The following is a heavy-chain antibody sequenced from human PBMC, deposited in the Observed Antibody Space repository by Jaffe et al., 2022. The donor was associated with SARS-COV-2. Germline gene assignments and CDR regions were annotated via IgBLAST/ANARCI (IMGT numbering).Heavy chain of an antibody. J-gene: IGHJ3*02. V-gene: IGHV3-23*01. CDR1: GFTFSSYA. CDR2: ISGSGGST. CDR3: AKDLPRQQPVRGPRIGAFDI. D-gene: IGHD6-13*01. Sequence: EVQLLESGGGLVQPGGSLRLSCAASGFTFSSYAMSWVRQAPGKGLEWVSAISGSGGSTYYADSVKGRFTISRDNSKNTLYLQMNSLRAEDTAVYYCAKDLPRQQPVRGPRIGAFDIWGQGTMVTVSS.